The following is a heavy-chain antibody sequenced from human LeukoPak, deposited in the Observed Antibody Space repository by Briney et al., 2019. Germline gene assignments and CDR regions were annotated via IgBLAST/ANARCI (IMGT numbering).Heavy chain of an antibody. Sequence: GGSLRPSCAAAGFIVSSKYMSWVRQAPGKGLEWVSVIYSGGSTYYADSVKGRFTISRDNSKNVLYLQMNSLRGEDPAVYYCARVDRIVGVTRYFDYWGQGSLVTVSS. CDR1: GFIVSSKY. CDR3: ARVDRIVGVTRYFDY. CDR2: IYSGGST. V-gene: IGHV3-66*02. D-gene: IGHD1-26*01. J-gene: IGHJ4*02.